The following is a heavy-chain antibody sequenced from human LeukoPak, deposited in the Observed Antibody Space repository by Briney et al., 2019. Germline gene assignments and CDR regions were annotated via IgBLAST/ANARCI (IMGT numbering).Heavy chain of an antibody. CDR2: MYYSGTT. CDR1: GGSISSSSYY. D-gene: IGHD6-19*01. CDR3: ARDIGNTSGWYKGGAFDI. Sequence: SETLSLTCTVSGGSISSSSYYWGWIRQSPGKGLEWIGSMYYSGTTYYNPSLTSRVTISVDTSKNQFSLKLSSVTAADTAVYYCARDIGNTSGWYKGGAFDIWGQGTMVTVSS. J-gene: IGHJ3*02. V-gene: IGHV4-39*02.